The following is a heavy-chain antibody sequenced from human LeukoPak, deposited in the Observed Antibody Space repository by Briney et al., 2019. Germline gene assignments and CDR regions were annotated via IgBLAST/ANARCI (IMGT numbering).Heavy chain of an antibody. Sequence: GSLRLSCAASGFTFSRFRMSWVRQTPGKGLEWIGSMYYRGNTLYNPSLMSRVTMSVDTSKNQFSLKLTSMTAADTAVYYCARDSGPPYFAFWGRGTLVTVSS. CDR1: GFTFSRFR. V-gene: IGHV4-39*07. J-gene: IGHJ2*01. CDR3: ARDSGPPYFAF. CDR2: MYYRGNT.